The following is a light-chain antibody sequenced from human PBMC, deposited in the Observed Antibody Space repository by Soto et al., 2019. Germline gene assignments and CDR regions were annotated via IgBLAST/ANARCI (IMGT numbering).Light chain of an antibody. CDR3: SSYADTNNLI. V-gene: IGLV2-8*01. CDR1: SSDVGAYNY. Sequence: QSALTQPPSTSGSPGQSVTISCTGTSSDVGAYNYVSWYQQHPGKAPKLMIYEVSKRPSGVPHRFSGSKSGNTASLTVSGLQADDEADYYCSSYADTNNLIFGGGTKLTVL. J-gene: IGLJ2*01. CDR2: EVS.